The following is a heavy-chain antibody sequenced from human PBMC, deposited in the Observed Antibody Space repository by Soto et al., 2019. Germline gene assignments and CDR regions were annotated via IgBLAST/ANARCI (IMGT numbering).Heavy chain of an antibody. CDR3: AREGGSNSWYGVGYYYYGMDV. CDR1: GYTFTNYA. V-gene: IGHV1-18*04. Sequence: ASVKVSCKASGYTFTNYAISWLRQAPGQGLEWMGWISAYNGDTKYAQKLQGRVTMTTDTSTTTAYMELRSLRSDDAAVYFCAREGGSNSWYGVGYYYYGMDVWGQGTTVTVSS. J-gene: IGHJ6*02. D-gene: IGHD6-13*01. CDR2: ISAYNGDT.